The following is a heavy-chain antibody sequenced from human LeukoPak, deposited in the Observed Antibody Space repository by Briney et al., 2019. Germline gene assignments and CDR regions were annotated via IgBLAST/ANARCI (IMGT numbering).Heavy chain of an antibody. D-gene: IGHD4-17*01. V-gene: IGHV3-21*04. Sequence: SGGSLRLSCAASGFTFSSYSMNWVRQAPGKGLEWVSSISSSSSYIYYADSVKGRFTISRDNAKNSLYLQMNSLRAEDTALYYCAKDRDYGDYTGAFDIWGQGTMVTVSS. CDR1: GFTFSSYS. CDR3: AKDRDYGDYTGAFDI. CDR2: ISSSSSYI. J-gene: IGHJ3*02.